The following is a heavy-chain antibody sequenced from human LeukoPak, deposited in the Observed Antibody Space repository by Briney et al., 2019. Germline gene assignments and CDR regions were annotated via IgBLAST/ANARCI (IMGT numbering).Heavy chain of an antibody. CDR3: ARESGSSGYAGYFDS. V-gene: IGHV3-30*04. J-gene: IGHJ4*02. Sequence: PGGSLRLSCAASGFTVSSHHMHWVRQAPGKGLEWVALIPIDGNGKQYADSIKGRFTVSRDTDRNTLYLQMDSLRPEDTSVYYCARESGSSGYAGYFDSWGQGTLVTVSS. CDR2: IPIDGNGK. CDR1: GFTVSSHH. D-gene: IGHD3-22*01.